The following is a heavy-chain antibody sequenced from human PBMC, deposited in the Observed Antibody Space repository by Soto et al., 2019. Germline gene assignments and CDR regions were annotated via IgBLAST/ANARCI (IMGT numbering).Heavy chain of an antibody. CDR1: GFTFSTYW. CDR3: AKRAQIYDPGYYFDF. J-gene: IGHJ4*02. D-gene: IGHD5-12*01. V-gene: IGHV3-7*01. CDR2: IKQDGSEE. Sequence: GGSLRLSCAASGFTFSTYWMSWVRQAPGKGLQWVANIKQDGSEEYYVDSVKGRFTISRDNAKNSLYLQMDSLRAEDTAVYYCAKRAQIYDPGYYFDFWGQGTPVTVSS.